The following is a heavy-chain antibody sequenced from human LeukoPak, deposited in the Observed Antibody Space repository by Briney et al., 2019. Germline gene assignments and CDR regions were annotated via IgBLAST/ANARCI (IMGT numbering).Heavy chain of an antibody. Sequence: GGSLRLSCAASGFTSSFYGMSWVRQAPGKGLEWVSGISGSGGSTYYADSVKGRFTISRDNSKNTLYLQMNSLRAADTAVYYCARGLGWFGESTNWFDPWGQGTLVTVSS. V-gene: IGHV3-23*01. J-gene: IGHJ5*02. CDR3: ARGLGWFGESTNWFDP. CDR1: GFTSSFYG. CDR2: ISGSGGST. D-gene: IGHD3-10*01.